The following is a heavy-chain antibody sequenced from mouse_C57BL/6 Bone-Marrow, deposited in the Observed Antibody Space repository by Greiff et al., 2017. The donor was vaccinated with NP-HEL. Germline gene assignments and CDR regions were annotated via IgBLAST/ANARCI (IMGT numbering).Heavy chain of an antibody. CDR1: GYTFPTYL. Sequence: QVQLQQSGAELVKPGASVKMSCKASGYTFPTYLIEWVKQNNGKSLEGIGNFHPNNDDTDYNEKFKNKSTLTEEKSSGTVYLELSRLTSDDSSVDYCARGGNSWYYFDYWGQGTTLTVSS. CDR3: ARGGNSWYYFDY. CDR2: FHPNNDDT. J-gene: IGHJ2*01. D-gene: IGHD2-1*01. V-gene: IGHV1-47*01.